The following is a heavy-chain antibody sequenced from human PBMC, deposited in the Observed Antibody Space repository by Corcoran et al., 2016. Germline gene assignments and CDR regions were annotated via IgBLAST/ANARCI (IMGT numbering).Heavy chain of an antibody. CDR3: ARRSYYYDSSATIKNYYFDY. J-gene: IGHJ4*02. D-gene: IGHD3-22*01. Sequence: QLQLQESGPGLVKPSETLSLTCSVSGGSMRSSNYYWDWIRQPPGKGLEWIGSVYYSGSTYYNPSLKRRVTISVDTSKNQFSLKMCSLTAADTAVYYCARRSYYYDSSATIKNYYFDYWGKGTLVTVSS. CDR1: GGSMRSSNYY. CDR2: VYYSGST. V-gene: IGHV4-39*01.